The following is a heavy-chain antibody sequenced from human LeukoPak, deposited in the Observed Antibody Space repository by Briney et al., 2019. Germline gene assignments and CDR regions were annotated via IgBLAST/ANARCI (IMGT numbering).Heavy chain of an antibody. CDR3: AREGRDGYTFDY. D-gene: IGHD5-24*01. CDR2: IPYDGSNK. V-gene: IGHV3-30*04. J-gene: IGHJ4*02. CDR1: GFTFSSYA. Sequence: GGSLRLSCAASGFTFSSYAMHWVRQAPGKGPEWVALIPYDGSNKYYADSVKGRFTVSRDNSKNTLYLQMNSLRAEDTAVYYCAREGRDGYTFDYWGQGTLVTVSS.